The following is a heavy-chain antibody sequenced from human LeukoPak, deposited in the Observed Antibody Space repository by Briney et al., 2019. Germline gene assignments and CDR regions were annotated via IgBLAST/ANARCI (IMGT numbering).Heavy chain of an antibody. CDR2: ISGSGGST. Sequence: PGASLRLSCAASGFTFSSYAMSWVRQAPGEGLEWVSAISGSGGSTYYADSVKGRFTISRDNSKNTLYLQMNSLRAEDTAVYYCAKDLDIVGAIGGAFDIWGQGTMVTVSS. D-gene: IGHD1-26*01. V-gene: IGHV3-23*01. J-gene: IGHJ3*02. CDR3: AKDLDIVGAIGGAFDI. CDR1: GFTFSSYA.